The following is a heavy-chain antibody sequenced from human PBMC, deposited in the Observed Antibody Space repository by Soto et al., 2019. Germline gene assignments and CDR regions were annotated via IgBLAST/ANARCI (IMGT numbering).Heavy chain of an antibody. V-gene: IGHV1-2*02. CDR2: INPDSGDT. D-gene: IGHD2-8*01. Sequence: GASVKVSCKASGYTFSGYYMHWVRQAPGQGLESMGWINPDSGDTNSPQKFQGRVTMTRDTSISTAYMELSRLRSDDTAVYYCRVTGVSEVDYWGQGTLVTV. CDR3: RVTGVSEVDY. CDR1: GYTFSGYY. J-gene: IGHJ4*02.